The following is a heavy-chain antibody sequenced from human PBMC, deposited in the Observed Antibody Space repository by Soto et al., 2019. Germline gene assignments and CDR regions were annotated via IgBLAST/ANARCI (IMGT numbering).Heavy chain of an antibody. V-gene: IGHV3-48*01. D-gene: IGHD3-10*01. CDR1: GFTFSSYS. CDR3: ARGCCRGSGSYYNYYYYYGMDV. J-gene: IGHJ6*02. Sequence: PGGSLRLSCAASGFTFSSYSMNWVRQAPGKGLERVSYISSSSSTIYYADSVKGRFAISRDNAKNSLYLQMNSLRAEDTAVYYCARGCCRGSGSYYNYYYYYGMDVWGQGTTVTVSS. CDR2: ISSSSSTI.